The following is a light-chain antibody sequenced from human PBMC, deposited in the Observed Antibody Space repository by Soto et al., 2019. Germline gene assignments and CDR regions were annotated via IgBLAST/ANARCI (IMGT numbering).Light chain of an antibody. J-gene: IGKJ2*01. CDR3: QQYGSSPPYT. CDR1: QSVSSSY. V-gene: IGKV3-20*01. Sequence: ELVLTQSPGPLSLSPGEIATLSFRARQSVSSSYLACYQQKHCQAPSLLIYGASSRVTGIPDRFSGSGSGTDFTLTISRLEPEDFAVYYCQQYGSSPPYTFGQGTKLEIK. CDR2: GAS.